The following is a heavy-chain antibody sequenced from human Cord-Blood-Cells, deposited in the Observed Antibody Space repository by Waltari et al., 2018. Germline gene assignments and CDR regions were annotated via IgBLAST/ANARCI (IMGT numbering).Heavy chain of an antibody. J-gene: IGHJ3*02. V-gene: IGHV5-51*01. CDR3: ARQRGYYDILTGYYAFDI. CDR2: IDPADSDT. Sequence: EVQLVQSGAEVKKPGESLKISCKGSGYSFTSYWIGWVRQMPGKGLEWMGVIDPADSDTRYSPSVQGQVTISADKSISTAYLQWSSLKASDTAMYYCARQRGYYDILTGYYAFDIWGQGTMVTVSS. D-gene: IGHD3-9*01. CDR1: GYSFTSYW.